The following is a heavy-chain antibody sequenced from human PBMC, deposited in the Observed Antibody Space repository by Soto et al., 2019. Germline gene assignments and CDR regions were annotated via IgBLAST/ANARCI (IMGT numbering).Heavy chain of an antibody. CDR2: VNPSGGHT. Sequence: QVQLMQSGAEVKKPGASVKVSCKASGDTFTDYYIHWVRQAPGQGLEWMGTVNPSGGHTTYAQHLLGRVTMTRDTSTSTRYLDLSSLTSDDTPIYYCARGAHVGVVTAALDYWGQGTVVTVSS. D-gene: IGHD2-21*02. J-gene: IGHJ4*02. V-gene: IGHV1-46*04. CDR1: GDTFTDYY. CDR3: ARGAHVGVVTAALDY.